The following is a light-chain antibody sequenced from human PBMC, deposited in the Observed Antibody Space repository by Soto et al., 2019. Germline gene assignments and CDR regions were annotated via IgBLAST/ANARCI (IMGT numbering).Light chain of an antibody. Sequence: DIQMTRSPSSLSASVGDRVTISCRASQTISTFLNWYQQKPGTAPRLLIYRASSVNSGVPPRFSGSGSGRDFTLTISSLRPEDIATYFCQQSYSSPPWTFGQGTKVEV. CDR1: QTISTF. V-gene: IGKV1-39*01. CDR3: QQSYSSPPWT. J-gene: IGKJ1*01. CDR2: RAS.